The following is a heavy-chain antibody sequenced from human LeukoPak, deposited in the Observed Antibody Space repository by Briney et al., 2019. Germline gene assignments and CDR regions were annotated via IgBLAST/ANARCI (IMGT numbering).Heavy chain of an antibody. D-gene: IGHD2-8*01. Sequence: GASVKVSCKASGYTLTSYDINWVRQATGQGLEWMGWMNPNSGNTGYAQKFQGRVTITRNTSISTAYMELSSLRSEDTAVYYCARRAYYCTNGVCHRRYYYYMDVWGKGTTVTVSS. CDR1: GYTLTSYD. J-gene: IGHJ6*03. CDR2: MNPNSGNT. CDR3: ARRAYYCTNGVCHRRYYYYMDV. V-gene: IGHV1-8*03.